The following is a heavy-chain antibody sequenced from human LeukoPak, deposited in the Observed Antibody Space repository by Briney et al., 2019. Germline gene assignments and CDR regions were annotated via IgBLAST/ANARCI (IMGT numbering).Heavy chain of an antibody. Sequence: GGSLRLSCAASGFTFSSYWMHWVRQAPGKGLVWVSRINTDGSSTSYADSVKGRFTIPRDNAKNTLYLQMNSLRAEDTAVYYCASNGQLVQDYWGQGTLVTVSS. CDR3: ASNGQLVQDY. V-gene: IGHV3-74*01. J-gene: IGHJ4*02. CDR2: INTDGSST. CDR1: GFTFSSYW. D-gene: IGHD6-6*01.